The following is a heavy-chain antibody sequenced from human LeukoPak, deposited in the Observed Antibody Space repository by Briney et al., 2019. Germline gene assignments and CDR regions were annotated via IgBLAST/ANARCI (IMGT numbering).Heavy chain of an antibody. CDR2: ILPVLGTA. Sequence: ASVKVSCKASGGTFSSYAISWVRQAPGQGLEWMGGILPVLGTANYAQRFQGRVTITTDESTSTAYMELSSLRSEDTAVYFCARARGRAMREGRATPGFYYYMDVWGKGTTVTVSS. CDR1: GGTFSSYA. J-gene: IGHJ6*03. CDR3: ARARGRAMREGRATPGFYYYMDV. D-gene: IGHD2-2*01. V-gene: IGHV1-69*05.